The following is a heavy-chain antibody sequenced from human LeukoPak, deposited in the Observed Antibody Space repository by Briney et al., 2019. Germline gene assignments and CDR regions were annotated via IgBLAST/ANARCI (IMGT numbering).Heavy chain of an antibody. CDR3: AKAVSGWELDY. CDR2: ISYEGGTQ. Sequence: GMSLRLSCAASGVTLSPYGMHWVRQAPGKGLEWVAVISYEGGTQHYADSVKGRFIISRDNPRNTLYLQMNSLRDEDTAVYYCAKAVSGWELDYWGQGTLVTVSS. D-gene: IGHD6-19*01. CDR1: GVTLSPYG. V-gene: IGHV3-30*18. J-gene: IGHJ4*02.